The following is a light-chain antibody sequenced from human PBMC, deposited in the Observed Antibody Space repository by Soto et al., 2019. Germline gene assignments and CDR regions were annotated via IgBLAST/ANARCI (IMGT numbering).Light chain of an antibody. Sequence: EIVMTQSPATLSVSPGERATLSCRASQSVFSSLAWYQQKPGQAPRLLIYGAATRAPGIPDRFSGSGSGTDFTLTISRLEPEDFAVYFCQQYGHSPPFTFGPGTKVDIK. CDR2: GAA. V-gene: IGKV3-20*01. CDR3: QQYGHSPPFT. CDR1: QSVFSS. J-gene: IGKJ3*01.